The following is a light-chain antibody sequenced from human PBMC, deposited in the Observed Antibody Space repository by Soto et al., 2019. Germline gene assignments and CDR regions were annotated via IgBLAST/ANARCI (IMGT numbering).Light chain of an antibody. CDR1: QSINSN. J-gene: IGKJ2*01. CDR2: GAS. V-gene: IGKV3-15*01. CDR3: QQYNSYAST. Sequence: VMTQSPATLSVSPGERATLSCRASQSINSNLAWYQQRPGQAPRLLIYGASTRATGIPARFSGSGSGTEFTLTISSLQSEDFATYYCQQYNSYASTFGQGTKLEIK.